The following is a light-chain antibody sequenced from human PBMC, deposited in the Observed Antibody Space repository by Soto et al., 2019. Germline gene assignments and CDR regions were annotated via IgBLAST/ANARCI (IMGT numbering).Light chain of an antibody. CDR1: QSVSSY. V-gene: IGKV3-11*01. Sequence: EIVLTQSPATLSLSPGERATLSCRASQSVSSYLAWYHQKPGQAPRLLIYDASNRATGIPARFSGSGSGTDFTLPISSLEPEDVAVYYCHQSSNWPLTFGQGTKVEIK. CDR3: HQSSNWPLT. CDR2: DAS. J-gene: IGKJ1*01.